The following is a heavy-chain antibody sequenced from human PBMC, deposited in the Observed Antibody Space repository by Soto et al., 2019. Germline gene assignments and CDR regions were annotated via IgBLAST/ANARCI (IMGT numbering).Heavy chain of an antibody. CDR1: GGSISSGDYY. CDR3: ARGSYCSSTSCYFSHYYYGMDV. V-gene: IGHV4-30-4*01. D-gene: IGHD2-2*01. J-gene: IGHJ6*02. CDR2: IYYSGST. Sequence: SETLSLTCTVSGGSISSGDYYWSWIRQPPGKGLEWIGYIYYSGSTYYNPSLRSRVTISVDTSKNQFSLKLSSVTAADTAVYYCARGSYCSSTSCYFSHYYYGMDVWGQGTTVTVSS.